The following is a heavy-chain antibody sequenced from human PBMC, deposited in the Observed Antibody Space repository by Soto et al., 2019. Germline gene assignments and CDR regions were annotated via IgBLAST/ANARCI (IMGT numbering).Heavy chain of an antibody. D-gene: IGHD3-22*01. J-gene: IGHJ4*02. Sequence: SVKVSCKASGGTFSSYAISWVRQAPGQGLEWMGGIIPIFGTANYAQKFQGRVTITADESTSTAYMELSSLRSEDTAVYYCASYDSSGYYYFDYWGQGTLVTVSS. V-gene: IGHV1-69*13. CDR3: ASYDSSGYYYFDY. CDR2: IIPIFGTA. CDR1: GGTFSSYA.